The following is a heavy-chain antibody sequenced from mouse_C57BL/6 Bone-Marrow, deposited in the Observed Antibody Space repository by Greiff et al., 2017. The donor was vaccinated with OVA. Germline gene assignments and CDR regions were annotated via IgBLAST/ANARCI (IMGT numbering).Heavy chain of an antibody. CDR3: TEGGYYFDY. J-gene: IGHJ2*01. CDR2: IDPETGGT. Sequence: QVHVKQSGAELVRPGASVTLSCKASGYTFTDYEMHWVKQTPVHGLEWIGAIDPETGGTAYNQKFKGKAILTADKSSSTAYMELRSLTSEDSAVYYCTEGGYYFDYWGQGTTLTVSS. CDR1: GYTFTDYE. V-gene: IGHV1-15*01.